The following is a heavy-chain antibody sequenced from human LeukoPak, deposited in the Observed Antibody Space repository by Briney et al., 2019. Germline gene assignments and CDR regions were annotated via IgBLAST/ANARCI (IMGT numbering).Heavy chain of an antibody. J-gene: IGHJ5*02. CDR3: ARAGAVVDNWFDP. V-gene: IGHV4-59*01. CDR1: GGSISSYY. Sequence: SETLSLTCTVSGGSISSYYWSWIRQPPGKGLEWIGYIYYSGSTNYNPSLKSRVTISVDTSKNQFSLKLSSVTAADTAVYYCARAGAVVDNWFDPWGQGTLVTVSS. CDR2: IYYSGST. D-gene: IGHD2-15*01.